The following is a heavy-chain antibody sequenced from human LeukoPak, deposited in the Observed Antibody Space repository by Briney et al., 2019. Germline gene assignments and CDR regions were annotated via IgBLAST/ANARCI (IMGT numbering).Heavy chain of an antibody. V-gene: IGHV3-23*01. D-gene: IGHD2-15*01. Sequence: GSLRLSCAASGFTFSSYAMSWVRQAPGKGLEWVSAISGSGGSKYYADSVKGRFTISRDNSKNTLYLQMNSLRAEDTAVYYCAKDRLQYCSGGSCYSGWFDPWGQGTLVTVSS. CDR3: AKDRLQYCSGGSCYSGWFDP. CDR1: GFTFSSYA. CDR2: ISGSGGSK. J-gene: IGHJ5*02.